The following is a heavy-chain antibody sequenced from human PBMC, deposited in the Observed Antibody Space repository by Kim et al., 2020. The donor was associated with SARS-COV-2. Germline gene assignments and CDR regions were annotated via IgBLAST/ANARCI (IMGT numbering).Heavy chain of an antibody. D-gene: IGHD6-13*01. J-gene: IGHJ6*02. CDR2: ISAYNGNT. CDR3: ARDDSSSWYFVSAWYYYYGMDV. Sequence: ASVKVSCKASGYTFTSYGISWVRQAPGQGLEWMGWISAYNGNTNYAQKLQGRVTMTTDTSTSTAYMELRSLRSDDTAVYYCARDDSSSWYFVSAWYYYYGMDVWGQGTTVTVSS. V-gene: IGHV1-18*01. CDR1: GYTFTSYG.